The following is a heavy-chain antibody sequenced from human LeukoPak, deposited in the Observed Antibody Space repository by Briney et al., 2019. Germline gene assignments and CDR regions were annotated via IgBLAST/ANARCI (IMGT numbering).Heavy chain of an antibody. J-gene: IGHJ4*02. V-gene: IGHV4-59*01. Sequence: PSETLSLTCTVSGGSISSYYWSWIRQPPGKGLEWIGYIYYSGSTNYNPSLKSRVTISVDTSKNQFSLKLSSVTAADTAMYYCARWDRDHSSGGYYFDYWGQGTLVTVSS. D-gene: IGHD6-19*01. CDR1: GGSISSYY. CDR3: ARWDRDHSSGGYYFDY. CDR2: IYYSGST.